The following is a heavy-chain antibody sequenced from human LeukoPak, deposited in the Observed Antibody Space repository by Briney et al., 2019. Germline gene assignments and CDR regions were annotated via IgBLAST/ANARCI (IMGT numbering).Heavy chain of an antibody. CDR3: ARVHIPYYYDSSGYYDAFDI. V-gene: IGHV1-69*06. J-gene: IGHJ3*02. CDR1: GGTFSSYD. D-gene: IGHD3-22*01. CDR2: IMPMFGKA. Sequence: SVTVSCKASGGTFSSYDISWVRQAPGQGLEWMGGIMPMFGKANYAQKFQGRVTTTADKATSTAYMELSRLRSDDTAVYYCARVHIPYYYDSSGYYDAFDIWGQGTMVTVSS.